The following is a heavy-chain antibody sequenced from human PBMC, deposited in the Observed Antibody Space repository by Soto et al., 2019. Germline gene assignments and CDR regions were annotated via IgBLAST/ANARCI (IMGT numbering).Heavy chain of an antibody. CDR3: ARVDKVATIYFDL. Sequence: QVQLQESGPGLVKPSETLSLTCTVSGGSGSSGTYYWTWIRQPPGKGLEWIGSIYYSGSTNYNPSFTSRVTISIDTTKNQFSLKLSSVTAADTAVYYCARVDKVATIYFDLWGRGTLVTVSS. CDR2: IYYSGST. V-gene: IGHV4-61*01. CDR1: GGSGSSGTYY. J-gene: IGHJ2*01. D-gene: IGHD5-12*01.